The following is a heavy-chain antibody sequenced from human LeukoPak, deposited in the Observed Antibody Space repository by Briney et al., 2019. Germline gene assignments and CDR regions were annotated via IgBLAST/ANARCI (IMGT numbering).Heavy chain of an antibody. J-gene: IGHJ4*02. D-gene: IGHD2-21*02. V-gene: IGHV3-30*03. CDR1: GFTFSSFG. CDR3: ARLPPYCGADCYSIGN. CDR2: LSKDGSHK. Sequence: GGSLRLSCAASGFTFSSFGMHWVRQAPGKGLEWVALLSKDGSHKSYADSVKGRFTLSRDNFKNTLFLEMTSLREEDTAVYYCARLPPYCGADCYSIGNWGQGALVTVSS.